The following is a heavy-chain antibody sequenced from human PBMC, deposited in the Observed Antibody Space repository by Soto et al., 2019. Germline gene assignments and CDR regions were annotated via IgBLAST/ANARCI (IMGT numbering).Heavy chain of an antibody. J-gene: IGHJ4*02. CDR1: GGSISSGGYY. D-gene: IGHD4-17*01. Sequence: QVQLQESGPGLVKPSQTLSLTCTVSGGSISSGGYYWSWIRQHPGKGLEWIGYIYYSGSTYYNPYLQSRVTISVDTSKNQFSLKLSSVTAADPAVYYCAGAGGVDYGDFDYWGQGTLVTVSS. V-gene: IGHV4-31*03. CDR2: IYYSGST. CDR3: AGAGGVDYGDFDY.